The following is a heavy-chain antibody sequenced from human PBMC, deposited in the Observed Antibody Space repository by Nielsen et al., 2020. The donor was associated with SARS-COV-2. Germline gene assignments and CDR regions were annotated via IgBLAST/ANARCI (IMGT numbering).Heavy chain of an antibody. D-gene: IGHD2-21*01. CDR2: IRSKANSYAT. J-gene: IGHJ6*02. Sequence: GGSLRLSCAASGFTFSGSAMHWVRQASGKGLEWVGRIRSKANSYATAYAASVKGRFTISRNDSKNTAYLQMNSLKTEDTAVYYCTRRPIISMGMDVWGQGTTVTVSS. V-gene: IGHV3-73*01. CDR1: GFTFSGSA. CDR3: TRRPIISMGMDV.